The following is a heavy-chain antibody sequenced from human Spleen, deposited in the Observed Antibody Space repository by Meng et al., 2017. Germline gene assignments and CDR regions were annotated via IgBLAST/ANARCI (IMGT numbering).Heavy chain of an antibody. Sequence: LPQSGPGLVKASQILSLTCAISGDSVSSNIAAWSWIRQSPSGGLEWLGRTYYRSKWYTDYAVSVKSRILINPDTSKNQFYLQLYSVTPEDTAVYFCARGTGATGTDYWGQGTLVTVSS. CDR3: ARGTGATGTDY. CDR1: GDSVSSNIAA. J-gene: IGHJ4*02. V-gene: IGHV6-1*01. D-gene: IGHD1-1*01. CDR2: TYYRSKWYT.